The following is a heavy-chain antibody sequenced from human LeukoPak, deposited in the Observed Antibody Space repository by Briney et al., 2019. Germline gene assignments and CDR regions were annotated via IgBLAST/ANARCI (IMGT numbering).Heavy chain of an antibody. Sequence: GGSLRLSCAASGFTFTSYWMSWVRQAPGRGLEWVANINEDGSEKYYVDSVKGRFTISRDNAKNSVSLQMNSLRAEDTAVYYCATERLYGPSALDYWGQGTLVTVSS. V-gene: IGHV3-7*01. CDR1: GFTFTSYW. CDR2: INEDGSEK. D-gene: IGHD4-17*01. CDR3: ATERLYGPSALDY. J-gene: IGHJ4*02.